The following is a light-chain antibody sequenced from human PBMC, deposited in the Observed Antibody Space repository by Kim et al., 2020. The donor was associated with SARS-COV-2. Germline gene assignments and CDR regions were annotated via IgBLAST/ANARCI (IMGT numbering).Light chain of an antibody. CDR3: AAWDDSLSVHYV. V-gene: IGLV1-47*01. Sequence: QRVTISCSGSRSNIGSNYVYWYQQPPGAAPKLLIYENYQRPSGVPDRFSGSKSGTSASLAISGLRSEDEADYYCAAWDDSLSVHYVFGTGTKVTVL. CDR1: RSNIGSNY. J-gene: IGLJ1*01. CDR2: ENY.